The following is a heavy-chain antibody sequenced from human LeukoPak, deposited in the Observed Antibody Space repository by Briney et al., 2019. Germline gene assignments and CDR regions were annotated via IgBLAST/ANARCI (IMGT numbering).Heavy chain of an antibody. CDR2: IRYDGSNK. Sequence: GGSLRLSCAASGFAFSSYGMHWVRQAPGKGLEWVAFIRYDGSNKYYADSVKGRFTISRDNSKNTLYLQMNSLRAEDTAVYYCAKDISLLQVVPAAIDYWGQGTLVTVSS. CDR3: AKDISLLQVVPAAIDY. D-gene: IGHD2-2*01. V-gene: IGHV3-30*02. CDR1: GFAFSSYG. J-gene: IGHJ4*02.